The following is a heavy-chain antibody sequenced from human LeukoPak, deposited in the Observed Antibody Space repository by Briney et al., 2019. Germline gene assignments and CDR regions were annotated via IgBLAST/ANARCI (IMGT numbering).Heavy chain of an antibody. CDR3: ARDLSSTSNWEFDY. J-gene: IGHJ4*02. D-gene: IGHD7-27*01. CDR1: GYTFIDYF. CDR2: LNPNNGYT. Sequence: GASVKVSCKTSGYTFIDYFINWVRQAPGQGLEWMGRLNPNNGYTFYTEEFQGRVTMTRDTSISTAYMELSRLTSDDTALYYCARDLSSTSNWEFDYWGQGTLVTVSS. V-gene: IGHV1-2*06.